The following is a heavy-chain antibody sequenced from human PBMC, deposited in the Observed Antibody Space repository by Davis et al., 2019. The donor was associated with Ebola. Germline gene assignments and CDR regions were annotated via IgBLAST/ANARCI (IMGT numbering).Heavy chain of an antibody. D-gene: IGHD4-11*01. CDR3: ARSLFVYGNYAWGAFDI. J-gene: IGHJ3*02. CDR1: GFSVSSNY. CDR2: IYSGDST. Sequence: GESLKISCAASGFSVSSNYMSWVRQAPGKGLEWVSVIYSGDSTYYADSVKGRFTISRGNSKNTLYLQMNSLRAEDTAVYYCARSLFVYGNYAWGAFDIWGQGTMVTVSS. V-gene: IGHV3-66*01.